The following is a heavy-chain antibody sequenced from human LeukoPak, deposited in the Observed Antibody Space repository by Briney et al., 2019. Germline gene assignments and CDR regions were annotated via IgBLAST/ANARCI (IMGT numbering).Heavy chain of an antibody. J-gene: IGHJ4*02. D-gene: IGHD2-2*01. CDR2: IIPIFGTT. CDR1: GYTFTSYG. Sequence: SVKVSCKASGYTFTSYGISWVRQAPGQGLEWMGGIIPIFGTTNYAQKFQGRVTITADESTSTAYIELSSLRSEDTAVYYCARAPDCSSTSCYYWVDYWGQGTLVTVSS. V-gene: IGHV1-69*13. CDR3: ARAPDCSSTSCYYWVDY.